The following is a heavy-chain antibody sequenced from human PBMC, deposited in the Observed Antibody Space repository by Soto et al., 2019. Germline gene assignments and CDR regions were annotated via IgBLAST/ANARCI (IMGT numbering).Heavy chain of an antibody. CDR2: IYYSGST. J-gene: IGHJ4*02. D-gene: IGHD6-19*01. CDR1: NGSLSSNY. Sequence: PSETLSLTCTVSNGSLSSNYWSWIRQSPGKGLEWIGNIYYSGSTNYNPSLKSRVTMSVDTSKKRFSLNLGSVTAADTAVYFCAVGQWLVPLDYWGRGTLVTVSS. V-gene: IGHV4-59*01. CDR3: AVGQWLVPLDY.